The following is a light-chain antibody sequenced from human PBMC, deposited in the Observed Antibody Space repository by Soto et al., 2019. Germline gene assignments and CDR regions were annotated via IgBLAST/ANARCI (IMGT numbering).Light chain of an antibody. CDR2: EVT. CDR3: SSYAGSKNRYV. J-gene: IGLJ1*01. V-gene: IGLV2-8*01. CDR1: SSDVGGYNF. Sequence: QSALTQPPSASGSRGQSVTISCTGTSSDVGGYNFVSWYQQHPGKAPKVILYEVTKRPSGVPDRCSGSKSGNTASLTVSGLQTEDEAHYYCSSYAGSKNRYVFGTGTKVTVL.